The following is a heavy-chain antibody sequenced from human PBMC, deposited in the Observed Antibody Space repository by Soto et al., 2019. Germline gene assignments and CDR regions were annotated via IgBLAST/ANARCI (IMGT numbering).Heavy chain of an antibody. D-gene: IGHD3-22*01. Sequence: ASVKVSCKASGYTFTSYGISWVRQAPGQGLEWIGWISAYNGNTNYAQKLKGRVTMTTDTSTSTAYMELRSLRSDDTAVHYCARWDYYDSSGYLLWGQGTLVTVSS. CDR3: ARWDYYDSSGYLL. J-gene: IGHJ4*02. CDR1: GYTFTSYG. CDR2: ISAYNGNT. V-gene: IGHV1-18*04.